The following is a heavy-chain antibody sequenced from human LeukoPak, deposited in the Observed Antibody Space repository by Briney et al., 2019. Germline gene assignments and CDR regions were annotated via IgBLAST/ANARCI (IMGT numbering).Heavy chain of an antibody. Sequence: SVKVSCKASGYTFTSYGISWVRQAPGQGLEWMGGIIPIFGTANYAQKFQGRVTITADESTSTAYMELSSLRSEDTAVYYCARASTPIVVVPAAYFDYWGQGTLVTVSS. CDR3: ARASTPIVVVPAAYFDY. V-gene: IGHV1-69*13. CDR1: GYTFTSYG. J-gene: IGHJ4*02. D-gene: IGHD2-2*01. CDR2: IIPIFGTA.